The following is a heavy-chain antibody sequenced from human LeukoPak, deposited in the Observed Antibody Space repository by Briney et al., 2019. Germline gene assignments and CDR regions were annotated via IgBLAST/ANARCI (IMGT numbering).Heavy chain of an antibody. J-gene: IGHJ4*02. CDR2: IYYSGST. D-gene: IGHD1-1*01. V-gene: IGHV4-59*01. Sequence: SETLSLTCTVSGGSISSYYWSWIRQPPGKGLEWIGYIYYSGSTNYNPSLKSRVTISVDTSKNQFSLKLSSVTAADTAVYYCARDRTQYIGTSHPLDYWGQGTIVTVSS. CDR1: GGSISSYY. CDR3: ARDRTQYIGTSHPLDY.